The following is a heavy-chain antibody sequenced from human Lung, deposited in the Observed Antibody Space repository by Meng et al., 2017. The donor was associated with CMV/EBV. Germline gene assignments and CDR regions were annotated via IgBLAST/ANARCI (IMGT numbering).Heavy chain of an antibody. Sequence: SETLSLTCAVYGGSFSGYYWSWIRQPPGKGLEWIGEINPSGSTNYNPSLKSRVTISVDTSKNQFSLRLSFVTAADTALYYCARGILPQRGSTVPTPDYWGQGXLVTVSS. CDR3: ARGILPQRGSTVPTPDY. V-gene: IGHV4-34*01. D-gene: IGHD4-11*01. CDR1: GGSFSGYY. CDR2: INPSGST. J-gene: IGHJ4*02.